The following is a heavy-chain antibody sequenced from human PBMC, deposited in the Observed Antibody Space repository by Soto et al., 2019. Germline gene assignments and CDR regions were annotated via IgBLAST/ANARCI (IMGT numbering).Heavy chain of an antibody. Sequence: SETLSLTCSVSDGSISSSSYFWGWIRQPPGKGLEWIGSIYYSGSTYYNPSLKSRVTVSVDTSKNQFSLKLSSVTAADTAVYYCARHPSNFWFDPWGQGTLVTVS. CDR2: IYYSGST. CDR3: ARHPSNFWFDP. D-gene: IGHD4-4*01. CDR1: DGSISSSSYF. V-gene: IGHV4-39*01. J-gene: IGHJ5*02.